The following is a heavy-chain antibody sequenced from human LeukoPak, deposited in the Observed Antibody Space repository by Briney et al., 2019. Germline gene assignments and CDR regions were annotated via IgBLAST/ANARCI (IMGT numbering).Heavy chain of an antibody. CDR2: IYTSGST. V-gene: IGHV4-61*02. CDR1: GGSISSGSYY. J-gene: IGHJ4*02. D-gene: IGHD6-13*01. Sequence: SETLSLTCTVSGGSISSGSYYWSWIRQPAGKGLEWIGRIYTSGSTNYNPSLKSRVTISVDTSKNQFSLKLSSVTAADTAVYYCARDIPVYWGAAAGTYYFDYWGQGTLVTVSS. CDR3: ARDIPVYWGAAAGTYYFDY.